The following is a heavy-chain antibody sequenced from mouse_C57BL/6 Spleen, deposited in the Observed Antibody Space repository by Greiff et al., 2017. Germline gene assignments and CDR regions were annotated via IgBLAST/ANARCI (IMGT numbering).Heavy chain of an antibody. CDR3: AGYYYSSSSYYYAMDY. CDR2: IYPGDGDT. Sequence: QVQLQQSGPELVKPGASVKISCKASGYAFSSSWMNWVKQRPGKGLEWIGRIYPGDGDTNYNGKFKGKATLTADKSSSTAYMQLSSLTSEDSAVYFCAGYYYSSSSYYYAMDYWGQGTSVTVSS. CDR1: GYAFSSSW. J-gene: IGHJ4*01. D-gene: IGHD1-1*01. V-gene: IGHV1-82*01.